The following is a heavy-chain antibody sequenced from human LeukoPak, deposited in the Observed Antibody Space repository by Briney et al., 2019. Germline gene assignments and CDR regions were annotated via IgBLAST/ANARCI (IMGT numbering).Heavy chain of an antibody. J-gene: IGHJ3*02. CDR1: GGSISSGGYS. V-gene: IGHV4-30-2*01. Sequence: SSQTLSLTCAVSGGSISSGGYSWSWIRQPPGKGLEWIGYIYHSGSTYYNPSLKSRVTISVDRSKNQFSLKLSSVTAADTAVYYCARGTNYDLSAFDIWGQGTMVTVSS. D-gene: IGHD1-7*01. CDR2: IYHSGST. CDR3: ARGTNYDLSAFDI.